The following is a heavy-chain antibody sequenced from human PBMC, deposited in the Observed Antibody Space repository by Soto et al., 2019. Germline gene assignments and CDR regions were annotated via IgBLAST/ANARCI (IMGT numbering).Heavy chain of an antibody. CDR2: IYSGDSDT. CDR3: ARQVEDGYSFGYHY. D-gene: IGHD5-18*01. CDR1: GYSFASYW. Sequence: GESLKISCKGSGYSFASYWIGWVRQMPGKGLEWMGIIYSGDSDTRYSPSFQGQVTISADNSISTAYLQWSSLKASDSAMYFCARQVEDGYSFGYHYWGQGTQVTVSS. J-gene: IGHJ4*02. V-gene: IGHV5-51*01.